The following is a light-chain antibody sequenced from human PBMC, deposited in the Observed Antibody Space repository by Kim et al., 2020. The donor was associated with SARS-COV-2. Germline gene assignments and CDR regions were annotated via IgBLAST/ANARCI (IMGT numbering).Light chain of an antibody. V-gene: IGKV1-27*01. J-gene: IGKJ1*01. CDR3: QKYNSAPRT. CDR1: QGISNY. CDR2: AAS. Sequence: DIQMTQSPSSLSASVGDRVTITCRASQGISNYLAWYQQKPGKVPKLLLYAASTLQSGVPSRFSGSGSGTDFTLTINSLQPEDVATYYCQKYNSAPRTFGQGTQVDIK.